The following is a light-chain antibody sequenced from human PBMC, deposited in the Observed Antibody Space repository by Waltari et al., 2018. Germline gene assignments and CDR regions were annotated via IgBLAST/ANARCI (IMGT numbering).Light chain of an antibody. Sequence: QSALTQPASVSGSPGQSITISCTGTSSDVGGYNYVSWSQPHPDKTPKRMIYEVTNRPPGSSHRFSGPTSGNTAPLTISGLQADDEADYHCSSYAGSSTWVFGGGTKVTVL. V-gene: IGLV2-14*01. CDR3: SSYAGSSTWV. CDR1: SSDVGGYNY. J-gene: IGLJ3*02. CDR2: EVT.